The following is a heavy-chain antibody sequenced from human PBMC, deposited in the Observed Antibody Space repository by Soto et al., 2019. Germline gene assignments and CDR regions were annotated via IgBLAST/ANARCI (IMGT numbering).Heavy chain of an antibody. Sequence: EVQLLESGGGLVQPGGSLRLSCAASGFTFSSYAMSWVRQAPGKGLEWVSAISGSGGSTNYADSVKGRLTISRDNSKNTLYLQMISLSTEDTAIFYCGKPPRYQLTDYCYFFYMNVWGKGTTVTVSS. J-gene: IGHJ6*03. CDR3: GKPPRYQLTDYCYFFYMNV. D-gene: IGHD2-2*01. CDR1: GFTFSSYA. V-gene: IGHV3-23*01. CDR2: ISGSGGST.